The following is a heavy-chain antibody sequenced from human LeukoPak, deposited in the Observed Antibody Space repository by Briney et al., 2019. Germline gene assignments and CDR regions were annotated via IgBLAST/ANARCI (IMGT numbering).Heavy chain of an antibody. CDR1: GFTFSSYA. CDR2: ISYDGSNK. D-gene: IGHD1-26*01. Sequence: PGRSLRLSCAASGFTFSSYAMHWVRQAPGKGLEWVAVISYDGSNKYYADSVKGRFTISRDNSKNTLYLQMNSLRAEDTAVYYWAREGGGATDYFAYGGKGPLVTVS. V-gene: IGHV3-30-3*01. J-gene: IGHJ4*02. CDR3: AREGGGATDYFAY.